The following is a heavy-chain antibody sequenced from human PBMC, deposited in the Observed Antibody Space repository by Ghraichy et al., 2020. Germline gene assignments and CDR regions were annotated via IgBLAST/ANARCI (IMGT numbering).Heavy chain of an antibody. CDR1: GFNFKDYY. J-gene: IGHJ6*02. D-gene: IGHD6-13*01. Sequence: SLNISCAASGFNFKDYYINWVRQAPGKGLEWISYINFSGGTIYYADSVEGRFTVSRDNAKGSLYLQMDNLSVEDTAVYYCATGTRGGYPLHFYYGMDVWGQGTTFTVSS. CDR3: ATGTRGGYPLHFYYGMDV. CDR2: INFSGGTI. V-gene: IGHV3-11*01.